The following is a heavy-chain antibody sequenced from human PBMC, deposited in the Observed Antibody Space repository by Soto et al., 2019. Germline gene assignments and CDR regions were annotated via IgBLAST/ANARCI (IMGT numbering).Heavy chain of an antibody. CDR3: ARDHRYCSSTSCPGGMDV. Sequence: SETLSLTCSVSGGSINTYYWSWVRQPPGKGLEWIGFISYSGTTNFNPSLKSRVTMSIDTSKKQFSMKLNSVTPADTAVYYCARDHRYCSSTSCPGGMDVWGQGTRVTVSS. CDR2: ISYSGTT. D-gene: IGHD2-2*01. V-gene: IGHV4-59*01. CDR1: GGSINTYY. J-gene: IGHJ6*02.